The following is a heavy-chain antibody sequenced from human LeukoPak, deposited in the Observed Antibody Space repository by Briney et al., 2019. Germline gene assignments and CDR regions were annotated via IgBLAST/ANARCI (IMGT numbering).Heavy chain of an antibody. Sequence: GGSLRLSCAASGFTFSDNYMSWIRQAPGKGLEWVSYISSSGSIYYADSVKGRFTISRDNSNNTLYLQMNSLRAEDTAVYYCARGQYSGRGGYFDYWGQGTLVTVSS. CDR2: ISSSGSI. V-gene: IGHV3-11*01. J-gene: IGHJ4*02. D-gene: IGHD3-10*01. CDR1: GFTFSDNY. CDR3: ARGQYSGRGGYFDY.